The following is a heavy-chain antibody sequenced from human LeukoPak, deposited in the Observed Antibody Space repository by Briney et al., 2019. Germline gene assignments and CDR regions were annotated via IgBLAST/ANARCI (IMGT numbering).Heavy chain of an antibody. V-gene: IGHV1-2*02. D-gene: IGHD2-2*01. CDR2: INPNSGGT. J-gene: IGHJ5*02. CDR3: ARAFSSISWSDHNWFDP. Sequence: VASVKVSCKASGYTFTGYYMHWVRQAPGQGLEWMGWINPNSGGTNYAQKFQGRVTMTRDTSISTAYMELSRLRSDDTAMYYCARAFSSISWSDHNWFDPWGQGTLVTVSS. CDR1: GYTFTGYY.